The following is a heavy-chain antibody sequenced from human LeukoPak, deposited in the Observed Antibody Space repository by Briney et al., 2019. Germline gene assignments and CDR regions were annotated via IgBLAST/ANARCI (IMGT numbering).Heavy chain of an antibody. D-gene: IGHD2-2*01. J-gene: IGHJ4*02. CDR1: NYYISSGSY. Sequence: PETLSLTCGVSNYYISSGSYWSWIRQPPGKGLEWIGSIYHTGSAYYSSSLQSRVTISVDTSKNQFSVKLSSVTAADTAVYYCARANDRGGTSPLDYWGQGTLVTVSS. CDR3: ARANDRGGTSPLDY. CDR2: IYHTGSA. V-gene: IGHV4-38-2*01.